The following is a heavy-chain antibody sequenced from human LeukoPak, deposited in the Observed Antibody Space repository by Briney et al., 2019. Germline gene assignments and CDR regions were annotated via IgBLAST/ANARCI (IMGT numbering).Heavy chain of an antibody. CDR2: INTNTGNP. V-gene: IGHV7-4-1*01. J-gene: IGHJ5*02. D-gene: IGHD3-3*01. CDR3: ARSELRFLESLLPSWFDP. CDR1: GYTFTSYA. Sequence: GASVKVSCKASGYTFTSYAMNWVRQAPGQGLEWMGWINTNTGNPTYAQGFTGWFVFSLDTSVSTAYLQIDTLKAEDTAVYYCARSELRFLESLLPSWFDPWGQGTLVTVSS.